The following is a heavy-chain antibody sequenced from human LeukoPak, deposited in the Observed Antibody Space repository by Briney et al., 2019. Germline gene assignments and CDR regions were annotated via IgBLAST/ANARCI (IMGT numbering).Heavy chain of an antibody. CDR3: ARDRTPYYDILTGEDAFDL. D-gene: IGHD3-9*01. V-gene: IGHV3-23*01. J-gene: IGHJ3*01. CDR2: IRGSGGST. Sequence: GGSLRLSCAASGFTFSSYAMSWVRQAPGKGLEWVSAIRGSGGSTYYADSVKGRFTISRDNSKSTLYLQMNSLRAEDTAVYYCARDRTPYYDILTGEDAFDLWGPGTMVTVS. CDR1: GFTFSSYA.